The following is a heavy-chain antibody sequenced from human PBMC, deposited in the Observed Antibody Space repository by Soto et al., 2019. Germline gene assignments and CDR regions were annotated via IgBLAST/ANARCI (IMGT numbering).Heavy chain of an antibody. J-gene: IGHJ4*02. CDR3: ARDQRGSGDEYYFDY. D-gene: IGHD3-16*01. CDR2: IYYSGST. V-gene: IGHV4-59*01. Sequence: ASETLSLTCTVSGGSISSYYCCWIRQPPGKGLEWIGYIYYSGSTNYNPSLKSRVTISVDTSKNQFSLKLSSVTAADTAVYYCARDQRGSGDEYYFDYWGQGTLVTVSS. CDR1: GGSISSYY.